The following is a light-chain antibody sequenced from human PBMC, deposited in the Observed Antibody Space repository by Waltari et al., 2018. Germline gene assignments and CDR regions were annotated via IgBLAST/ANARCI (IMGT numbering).Light chain of an antibody. CDR3: QQYNSYRLT. CDR1: QSISSW. V-gene: IGKV1-5*03. CDR2: KAS. Sequence: TQSPSTLSASVGDRVTITCRASQSISSWLAWYQQKPGKAPKLLIYKASSLESGVPSRFSGSGSGTEFTLTISSLQPDDFATYYCQQYNSYRLTFGGGTKVEIK. J-gene: IGKJ4*01.